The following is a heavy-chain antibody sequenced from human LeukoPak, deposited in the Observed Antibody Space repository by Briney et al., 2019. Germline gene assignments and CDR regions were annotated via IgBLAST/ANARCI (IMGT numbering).Heavy chain of an antibody. CDR1: GGSISGGSYY. V-gene: IGHV4-31*03. D-gene: IGHD3-10*01. J-gene: IGHJ4*02. CDR3: ARDRYDGSPFDY. CDR2: IYYSGST. Sequence: SETLSLTCTVSGGSISGGSYYWSWIRQHPGKGLEWIGHIYYSGSTYYNAPLKSRVTISVDTSKNQISLKLSSVTAADTAIYYCARDRYDGSPFDYWGQGTLVTVSS.